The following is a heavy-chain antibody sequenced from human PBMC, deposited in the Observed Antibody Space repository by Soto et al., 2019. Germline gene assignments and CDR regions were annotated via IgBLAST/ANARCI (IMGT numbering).Heavy chain of an antibody. CDR2: ISGSGDTT. D-gene: IGHD2-15*01. CDR3: AKDYKASVVRGFKA. J-gene: IGHJ5*02. CDR1: GFTFSSYA. V-gene: IGHV3-23*01. Sequence: GGSLRLSCAASGFTFSSYAMSWVRQAPGKGLEWVSGISGSGDTTYYADSVKGRFSISRDNSKNTLFLQMSSLRAEDTALYYCAKDYKASVVRGFKAWGLGTLVTVS.